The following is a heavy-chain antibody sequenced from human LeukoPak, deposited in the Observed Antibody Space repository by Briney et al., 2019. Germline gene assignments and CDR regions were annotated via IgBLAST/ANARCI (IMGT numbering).Heavy chain of an antibody. CDR3: ARRRYNWNAIDY. CDR2: ISSSGSTK. D-gene: IGHD1-20*01. CDR1: GFTFSDYY. V-gene: IGHV3-11*01. J-gene: IGHJ4*02. Sequence: GGSLRLSCEASGFTFSDYYMSWIRQAPGQGLEWVSYISSSGSTKYYADSVKGRITISRDNAKNSLYLQMNSLRAEDTAVYYCARRRYNWNAIDYWGQGTLVTVSS.